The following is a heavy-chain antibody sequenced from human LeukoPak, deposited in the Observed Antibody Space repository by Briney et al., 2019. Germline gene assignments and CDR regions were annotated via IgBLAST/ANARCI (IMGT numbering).Heavy chain of an antibody. CDR2: IIPIFGTA. CDR1: GGTFSSYA. Sequence: SVKVSCKASGGTFSSYAISWARQAPGQGLEWMGGIIPIFGTANYAQKFQGRVTITTDESTSTAYMELSSLRSEDTAVYYCARDSPLTMIVDVGYYYMDVWGKGTTVTVSS. J-gene: IGHJ6*03. D-gene: IGHD3-22*01. CDR3: ARDSPLTMIVDVGYYYMDV. V-gene: IGHV1-69*05.